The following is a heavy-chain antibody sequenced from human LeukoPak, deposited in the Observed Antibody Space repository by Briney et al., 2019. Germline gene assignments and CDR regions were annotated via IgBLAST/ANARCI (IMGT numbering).Heavy chain of an antibody. CDR2: IKQDGSEK. CDR3: AREGTLDYDYVWGSYRSAPFDY. CDR1: GFTFSSYW. V-gene: IGHV3-7*01. J-gene: IGHJ4*02. D-gene: IGHD3-16*02. Sequence: GRSLRLSCAASGFTFSSYWMSWVRQAPGKGLEWVANIKQDGSEKYYVDSVKGRFTISRDNAKNSLYLQMNSLRAEDTAVYYCAREGTLDYDYVWGSYRSAPFDYWGQGTLVTVSS.